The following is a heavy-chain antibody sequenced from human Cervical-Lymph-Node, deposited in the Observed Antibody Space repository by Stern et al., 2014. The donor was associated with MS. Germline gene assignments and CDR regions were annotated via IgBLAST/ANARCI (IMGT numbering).Heavy chain of an antibody. V-gene: IGHV2-5*02. CDR3: ARRNIMTEATIFDY. Sequence: EESGPTLVKPTQTLTLTCTFSGFSLSAGGVGVSWFRQPPGKALEWLALVYWDDDKRYSPSLKSRLTITKDTPENPVVLTMTNVDPVDTATYFCARRNIMTEATIFDYWGQGILVTVSS. CDR1: GFSLSAGGVG. D-gene: IGHD2-21*02. J-gene: IGHJ4*02. CDR2: VYWDDDK.